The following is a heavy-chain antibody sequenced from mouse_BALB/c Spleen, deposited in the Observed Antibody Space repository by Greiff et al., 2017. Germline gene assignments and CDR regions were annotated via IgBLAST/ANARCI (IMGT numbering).Heavy chain of an antibody. J-gene: IGHJ2*01. V-gene: IGHV5-4*02. CDR1: GFTFSDYY. CDR3: ARAGTTGRDFDY. Sequence: EVQRVESGGGLVKPGGSLKLSCAASGFTFSDYYMYWVRQTPEKRLEWVATISDGGSYTYYPDSVKGRFTISRDNAKNNLYLQMSSVKSEDTAMYYCARAGTTGRDFDYWGQGTTLTVSS. CDR2: ISDGGSYT. D-gene: IGHD1-1*01.